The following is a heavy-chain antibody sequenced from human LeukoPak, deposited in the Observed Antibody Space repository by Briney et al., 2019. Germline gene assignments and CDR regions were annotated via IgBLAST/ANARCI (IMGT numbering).Heavy chain of an antibody. D-gene: IGHD6-13*01. Sequence: GASVKVSCKASGYTFTGYYMHWVRQAPGQGLEWMGWINPNSGGTNYAQKFQGRVTMTRDTSISTAYMELSRLRSDDTAVYYCARDPAPPYSSSWYGNWSDPWGQGTLVTVSS. CDR2: INPNSGGT. V-gene: IGHV1-2*02. CDR3: ARDPAPPYSSSWYGNWSDP. CDR1: GYTFTGYY. J-gene: IGHJ5*02.